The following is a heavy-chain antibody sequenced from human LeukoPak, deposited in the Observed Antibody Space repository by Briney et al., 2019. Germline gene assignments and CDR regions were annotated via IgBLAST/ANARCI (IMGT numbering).Heavy chain of an antibody. CDR2: INHSGST. J-gene: IGHJ4*02. D-gene: IGHD3-10*01. CDR1: GGSFSGYY. CDR3: ARVRTPLWFGELTIDH. Sequence: SETLSLTCAVYGGSFSGYYWSWIRQPPGKGLEWIGEINHSGSTNYNPSLKSRVTISVDTSKNQFSLKPSSVTAAAPAVYYGARVRTPLWFGELTIDHRGQGTPVTLPS. V-gene: IGHV4-34*01.